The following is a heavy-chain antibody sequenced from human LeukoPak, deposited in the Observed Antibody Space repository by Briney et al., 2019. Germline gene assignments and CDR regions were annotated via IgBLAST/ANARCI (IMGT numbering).Heavy chain of an antibody. Sequence: RAGGSLRLSCAVSGFTLSDWYMSWIRQAPGKGLEWVSFISSSGNTIYYADSVKGRFTISRDHANNSLFLQMNSLRAEDTAVYYSARDRQVPAVVDYWGQGTLVAVSP. V-gene: IGHV3-11*01. CDR2: ISSSGNTI. CDR3: ARDRQVPAVVDY. D-gene: IGHD2-2*01. CDR1: GFTLSDWY. J-gene: IGHJ4*02.